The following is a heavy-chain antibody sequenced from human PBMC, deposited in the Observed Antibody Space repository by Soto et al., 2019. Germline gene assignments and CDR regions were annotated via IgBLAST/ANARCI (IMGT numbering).Heavy chain of an antibody. D-gene: IGHD3-9*01. CDR3: AREIPYYDILTGYPSYYFDY. CDR1: GGSFSGYY. Sequence: PSETLSLTCAVYGGSFSGYYWSWIRQPPGKGLEWIGEINHSGSTNYNPSLKSRVTISVDTSKNQFSLKLSSVTAADTAVYYCAREIPYYDILTGYPSYYFDYWGQGTLVPAS. J-gene: IGHJ4*02. V-gene: IGHV4-34*01. CDR2: INHSGST.